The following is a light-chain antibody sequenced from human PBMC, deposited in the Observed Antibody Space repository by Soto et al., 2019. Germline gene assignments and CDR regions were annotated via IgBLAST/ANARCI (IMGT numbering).Light chain of an antibody. J-gene: IGKJ4*01. CDR3: QHYGSSLT. CDR1: QNINSY. Sequence: EIVLTQSPATLSLSPGERATLSCRASQNINSYVAWYQQKPGQAPTLLIYATSNRATGIPARFSGSGSGTDYTHKISSLEHEDFALYFCQHYGSSLTFGGGNKVDI. V-gene: IGKV3-11*01. CDR2: ATS.